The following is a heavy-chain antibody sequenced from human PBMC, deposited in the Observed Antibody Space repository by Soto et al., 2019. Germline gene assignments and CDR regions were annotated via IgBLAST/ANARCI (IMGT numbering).Heavy chain of an antibody. CDR1: GFTFSSYG. Sequence: QVQLVESGGGVVQPGRSLRLSCAASGFTFSSYGMHWVRQAPGKGLEWVAVIWYDGSTKYYADSVKGRFTISRDNSKNTLYLQMNSLRAEDTAVYYCARDRYGDYGTNYYYYGMDVWGQGTTVTVSS. D-gene: IGHD4-17*01. V-gene: IGHV3-33*01. CDR2: IWYDGSTK. CDR3: ARDRYGDYGTNYYYYGMDV. J-gene: IGHJ6*02.